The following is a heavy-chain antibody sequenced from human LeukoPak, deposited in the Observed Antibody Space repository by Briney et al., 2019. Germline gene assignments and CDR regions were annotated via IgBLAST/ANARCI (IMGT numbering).Heavy chain of an antibody. CDR2: ISYDGSIK. CDR3: ARDSREGYCSGGSCYHDY. CDR1: GFTLSSYA. J-gene: IGHJ4*02. V-gene: IGHV3-30-3*01. Sequence: GGSLRLSCAAPGFTLSSYAMPWVRQAPGKGLEWVAVISYDGSIKYYADSVKGRFTISRDNSKNTLYLQMNSLRAEDTAVYYCARDSREGYCSGGSCYHDYWGQGTLVTVSS. D-gene: IGHD2-15*01.